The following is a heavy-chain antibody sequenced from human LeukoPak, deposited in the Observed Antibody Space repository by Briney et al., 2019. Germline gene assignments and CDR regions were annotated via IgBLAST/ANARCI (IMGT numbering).Heavy chain of an antibody. CDR1: GFTVSSNY. J-gene: IGHJ4*02. Sequence: GGSLRLSCAASGFTVSSNYMSWVRQAPGKGLEWVSVIYSGGSTYYADSVKGRFTISRDNSKNTLYLQMNSLRAEDTAVYYCARSQPNYYDSSGYFVFGYWGQGTLVTVSS. CDR2: IYSGGST. CDR3: ARSQPNYYDSSGYFVFGY. V-gene: IGHV3-66*01. D-gene: IGHD3-22*01.